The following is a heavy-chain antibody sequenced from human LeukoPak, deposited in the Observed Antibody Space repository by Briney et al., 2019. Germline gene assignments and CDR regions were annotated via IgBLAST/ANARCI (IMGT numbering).Heavy chain of an antibody. Sequence: GASEKVSCKASGYTFTSYGISWVRQAPGQGLEWMGWISAYNGNTNYAQKLQGRVTMTTDTSTSTAYMELRSLRSDDTAVYYCARGAVVVVPAATWFDPWGQGTLVTVSS. CDR3: ARGAVVVVPAATWFDP. V-gene: IGHV1-18*01. J-gene: IGHJ5*02. CDR1: GYTFTSYG. CDR2: ISAYNGNT. D-gene: IGHD2-2*01.